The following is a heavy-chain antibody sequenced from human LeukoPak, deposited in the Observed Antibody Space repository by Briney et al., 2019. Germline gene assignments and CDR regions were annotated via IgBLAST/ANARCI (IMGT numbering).Heavy chain of an antibody. CDR3: AREQGQQWRRFGS. D-gene: IGHD6-19*01. CDR2: ISGSGGNT. Sequence: GGSLRLSCAASGFIFSSHAMSWVRQAPGKGLEWVSAISGSGGNTYYADSVKGRFTISRDNSENTLYLQMDSLTTEDTGVYYCAREQGQQWRRFGSWGQGSPVTVSS. CDR1: GFIFSSHA. J-gene: IGHJ4*02. V-gene: IGHV3-23*01.